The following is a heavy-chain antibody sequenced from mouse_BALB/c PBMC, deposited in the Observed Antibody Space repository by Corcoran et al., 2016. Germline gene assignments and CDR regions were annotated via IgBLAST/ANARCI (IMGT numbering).Heavy chain of an antibody. CDR3: ARWDWYFDV. V-gene: IGHV14-3*02. Sequence: EVQLQQSGAELVKPGASVKLSCTASGFNIKDTYMHWVKQRPEQGLEWIGRIDPANGNTKYDPKFQGKATITADTASNTAYLQLSSLTSEDTAVYFCARWDWYFDVWGAGTTVTVSS. CDR1: GFNIKDTY. CDR2: IDPANGNT. J-gene: IGHJ1*01.